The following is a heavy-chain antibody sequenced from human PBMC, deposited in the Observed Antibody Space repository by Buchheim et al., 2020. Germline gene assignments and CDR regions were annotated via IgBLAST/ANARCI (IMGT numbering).Heavy chain of an antibody. Sequence: QVQLVQSGAEVKKPGASVKVSCKASGYTFTSYDINWVRQATGQGLEWMGWMNPNSGNTGYAQKFQGRVTMTRNTSISTAYMELSSLRSEDTAVYYCARGCSSWYNWKIMAINEYGMDVWGQGTT. D-gene: IGHD1-20*01. V-gene: IGHV1-8*01. J-gene: IGHJ6*02. CDR3: ARGCSSWYNWKIMAINEYGMDV. CDR2: MNPNSGNT. CDR1: GYTFTSYD.